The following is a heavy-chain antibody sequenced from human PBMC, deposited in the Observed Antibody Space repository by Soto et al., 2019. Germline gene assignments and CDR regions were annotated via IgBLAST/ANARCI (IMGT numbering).Heavy chain of an antibody. CDR3: ASELVDSSDFEIDY. V-gene: IGHV4-34*01. Sequence: PSETLSLTCAVYGGSFSGYYWSWIRQPPGKGLEWIGEINHSGSTNYNPSLKSRVTISVDTSKNQFSLKLSSVTAADTAVYYCASELVDSSDFEIDYWDQGTLVTVSS. CDR1: GGSFSGYY. D-gene: IGHD3-22*01. CDR2: INHSGST. J-gene: IGHJ4*02.